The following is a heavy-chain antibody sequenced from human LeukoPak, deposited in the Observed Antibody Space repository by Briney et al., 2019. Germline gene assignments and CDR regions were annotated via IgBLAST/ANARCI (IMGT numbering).Heavy chain of an antibody. Sequence: PGGSLRLSCEASGVTFSSYVMSWVRQAPGKGPEWVSGISGSGGGTYYADSVKGRFAISRDNSKNTLYLQMNSLRAEDTAVYYCAKPLPIAVAGGPFDYWGQGTLVTVSS. V-gene: IGHV3-23*01. D-gene: IGHD6-19*01. CDR1: GVTFSSYV. CDR2: ISGSGGGT. CDR3: AKPLPIAVAGGPFDY. J-gene: IGHJ4*02.